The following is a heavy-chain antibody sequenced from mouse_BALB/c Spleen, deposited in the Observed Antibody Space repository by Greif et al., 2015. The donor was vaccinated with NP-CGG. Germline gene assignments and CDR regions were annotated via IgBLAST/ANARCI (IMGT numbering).Heavy chain of an antibody. Sequence: QVQLQQSGPGLVQPSQSLSITCTVSGFSLTSYGVHWVRQSPGKGLEWLGVIWSGGSTDYNAAFISRLSISKDNSHSXVFFKMNILQANDTAIYYCARNYYVSSYYAMDYWGQGTSVTVSS. D-gene: IGHD1-1*01. CDR3: ARNYYVSSYYAMDY. J-gene: IGHJ4*01. V-gene: IGHV2-2*02. CDR2: IWSGGST. CDR1: GFSLTSYG.